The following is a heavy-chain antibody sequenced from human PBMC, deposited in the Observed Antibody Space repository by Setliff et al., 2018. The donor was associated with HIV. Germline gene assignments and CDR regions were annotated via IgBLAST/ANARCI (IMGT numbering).Heavy chain of an antibody. Sequence: ASVKVSCKASGYIFTSYALNWVRQVPGQGVEWMGWISSNTGNPTYGQDFTGRFVFSLDTSVNTAYLQITTLKAEDSAMYYCARTNIYSDAFDIWGQGTMVTV. D-gene: IGHD2-21*01. CDR2: ISSNTGNP. J-gene: IGHJ3*02. CDR1: GYIFTSYA. V-gene: IGHV7-4-1*02. CDR3: ARTNIYSDAFDI.